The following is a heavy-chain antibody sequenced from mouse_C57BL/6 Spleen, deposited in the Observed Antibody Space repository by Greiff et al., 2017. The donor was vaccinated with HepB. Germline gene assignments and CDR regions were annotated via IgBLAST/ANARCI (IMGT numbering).Heavy chain of an antibody. Sequence: QVQLQQPGAELVKPGASVKMSCKASGYTFTSYWLTWVKQRPGQGLEWIGDIYPGSGSTNYNEKFKSKATLTVDTSSSTAYMQLSSLTSEDSAVYYCARYYSNYYYAMDYWGQGTSVTVSS. J-gene: IGHJ4*01. CDR3: ARYYSNYYYAMDY. V-gene: IGHV1-55*01. CDR1: GYTFTSYW. CDR2: IYPGSGST. D-gene: IGHD2-5*01.